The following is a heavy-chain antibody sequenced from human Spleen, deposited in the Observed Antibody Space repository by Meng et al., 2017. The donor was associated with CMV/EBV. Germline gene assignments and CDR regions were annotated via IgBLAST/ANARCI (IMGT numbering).Heavy chain of an antibody. Sequence: CTPSGVTFTTYAITWVRQAPGQGLGCLGGILTVLGVTNYAQKFQGRVTFTADTSTSTAYMELRSLTPEDTAVYYCAKRTSNSSPFDYWGQGTLVTVSS. J-gene: IGHJ4*02. CDR3: AKRTSNSSPFDY. D-gene: IGHD6-6*01. V-gene: IGHV1-69*10. CDR2: ILTVLGVT. CDR1: GVTFTTYA.